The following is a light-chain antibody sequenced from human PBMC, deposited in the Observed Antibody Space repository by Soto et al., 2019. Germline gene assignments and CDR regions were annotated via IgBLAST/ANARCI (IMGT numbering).Light chain of an antibody. J-gene: IGLJ2*01. V-gene: IGLV2-14*03. CDR3: SSYTRNGPVL. CDR1: SSDVGGYNY. CDR2: SVS. Sequence: QSALTQPASVSGSPGQSITISCTGTSSDVGGYNYVSWYQQHPGKSPKLMIYSVSNRPSGVSHRFSGSKSGNTAPLTISGLQAYDEADYYCSSYTRNGPVLFGGGTKLTVL.